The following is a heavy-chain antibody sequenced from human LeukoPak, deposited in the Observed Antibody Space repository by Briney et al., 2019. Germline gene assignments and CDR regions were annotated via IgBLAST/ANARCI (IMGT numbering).Heavy chain of an antibody. D-gene: IGHD5-18*01. V-gene: IGHV4-4*02. J-gene: IGHJ4*02. CDR1: DGSISSSNW. CDR2: IYHSGST. CDR3: ARDPDTAMVEFDY. Sequence: PSETLSLTCAVSDGSISSSNWWSWVRQPPGKGLEWIGEIYHSGSTDYNPSLKSRVTISVDKSKNQFSLKLSSVTAADTAVYYCARDPDTAMVEFDYWGQGTLVTVSS.